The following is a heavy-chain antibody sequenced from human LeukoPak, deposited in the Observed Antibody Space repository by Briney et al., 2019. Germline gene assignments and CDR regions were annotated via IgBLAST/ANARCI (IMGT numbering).Heavy chain of an antibody. V-gene: IGHV4-39*07. Sequence: SETLSLTCTVSSGSISTSNYYWGWVRQPPGKALEWIGNIFYSGSTYYSPSLKSRVTISLDTSRNQFSLKLSSVTAADTAVYYCARSIVGARGYFDYWGQGTLVTVSS. CDR2: IFYSGST. D-gene: IGHD1-26*01. CDR3: ARSIVGARGYFDY. CDR1: SGSISTSNYY. J-gene: IGHJ4*02.